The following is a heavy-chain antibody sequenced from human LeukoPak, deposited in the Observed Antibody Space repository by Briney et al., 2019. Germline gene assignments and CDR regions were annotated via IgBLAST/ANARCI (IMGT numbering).Heavy chain of an antibody. CDR2: IYHSGST. V-gene: IGHV4-38-2*02. Sequence: PSETLSLTCTVSGYSISSGYYWGWIRQPPGKGLEWIGSIYHSGSTYYNPSLKSRVTISVDTSKNQFSLKLSSVTAADTAVYYCARRVRGGTSDYWGQGTLVTVSS. J-gene: IGHJ4*02. CDR3: ARRVRGGTSDY. D-gene: IGHD1-1*01. CDR1: GYSISSGYY.